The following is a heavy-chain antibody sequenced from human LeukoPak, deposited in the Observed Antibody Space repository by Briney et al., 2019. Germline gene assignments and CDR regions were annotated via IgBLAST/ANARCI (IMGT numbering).Heavy chain of an antibody. CDR3: ARESAVAGTTYDY. D-gene: IGHD6-19*01. Sequence: SVKVSCKASGGTFSSYAISWVRQAPGQGLEWMGGIIPTFGTANYAQKFQGRVTITADESTSTAYMELSSLRSEDTAVYYCARESAVAGTTYDYWGQGTLVTVSS. CDR1: GGTFSSYA. CDR2: IIPTFGTA. J-gene: IGHJ4*02. V-gene: IGHV1-69*13.